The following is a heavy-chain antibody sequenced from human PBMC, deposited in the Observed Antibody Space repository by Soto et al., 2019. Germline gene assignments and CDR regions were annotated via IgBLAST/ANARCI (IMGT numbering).Heavy chain of an antibody. CDR2: IYYSGST. D-gene: IGHD1-26*01. Sequence: QVQLQESGPGLVKPSETLSLTCTVSGGSISNYYWSWIRQPPGKGLEWIGYIYYSGSTNYNPSLKSRVTISVDTSKNQFSLKLTSVTAADTAVYYCARDKGATSYWGQGTLVTVSS. CDR3: ARDKGATSY. CDR1: GGSISNYY. J-gene: IGHJ4*02. V-gene: IGHV4-59*01.